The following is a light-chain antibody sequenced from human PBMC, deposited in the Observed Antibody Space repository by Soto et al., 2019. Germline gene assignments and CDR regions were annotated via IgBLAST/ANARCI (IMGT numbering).Light chain of an antibody. CDR1: NSNVGSNT. CDR2: GNN. CDR3: ATWDDSLNGYV. J-gene: IGLJ1*01. V-gene: IGLV1-44*01. Sequence: QSVLTQPPSAAGAPGQSVTISCAGINSNVGSNTVHWYQHLPGTAPKLLIYGNNQRPSGVPDRFSGSTSGTSASLATSGLRSEDESDYYCATWDDSLNGYVFGTGTKVTVL.